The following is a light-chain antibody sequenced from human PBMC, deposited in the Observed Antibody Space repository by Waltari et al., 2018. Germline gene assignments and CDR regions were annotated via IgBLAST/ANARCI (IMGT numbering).Light chain of an antibody. CDR2: GAS. Sequence: EIVMTQSPATLSVAQGERATLSCRASQSISSNLAWYQQKPGQAPRLLIYGASTRATGIPARFSGSGSGTDFTLTISSLQSEDFAVYYCQQYNNWPPVTFGGGTKVEIK. CDR1: QSISSN. J-gene: IGKJ4*01. V-gene: IGKV3-15*01. CDR3: QQYNNWPPVT.